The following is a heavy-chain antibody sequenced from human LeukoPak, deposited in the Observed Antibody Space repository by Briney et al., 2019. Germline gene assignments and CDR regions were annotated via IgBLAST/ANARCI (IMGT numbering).Heavy chain of an antibody. D-gene: IGHD2-2*01. Sequence: PGGSLRLSCAASGFTFSTYLLHWVRQAPGKGMVWVSRISGDGSDTEYADSMKGRFTISRDNAKNSLYLQMNSLRAEDTAVYYCARVAVEYQLLSGWFDPWGQGTLVTVSS. CDR3: ARVAVEYQLLSGWFDP. CDR2: ISGDGSDT. V-gene: IGHV3-74*03. CDR1: GFTFSTYL. J-gene: IGHJ5*02.